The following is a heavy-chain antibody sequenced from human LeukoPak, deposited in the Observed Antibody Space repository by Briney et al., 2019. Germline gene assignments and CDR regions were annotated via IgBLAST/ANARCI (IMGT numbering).Heavy chain of an antibody. CDR2: ISYSGMTI. CDR3: ARGRTGHHSYYYYYMDV. V-gene: IGHV3-11*01. CDR1: GFTFSDDY. Sequence: PGGSLRLSCAATGFTFSDDYMTWIRQAPGKGLEWISFISYSGMTIYYADSVRGRFTISRDNAKNSLHLQMNSLRAEDTAVYYCARGRTGHHSYYYYYMDVWGQGTTVTVSS. J-gene: IGHJ6*03. D-gene: IGHD3/OR15-3a*01.